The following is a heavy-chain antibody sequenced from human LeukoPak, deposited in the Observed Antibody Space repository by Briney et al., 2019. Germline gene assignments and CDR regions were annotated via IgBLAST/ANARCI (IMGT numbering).Heavy chain of an antibody. J-gene: IGHJ4*02. Sequence: PGGSLRLSCAASGFTFSSYGMHWVRQAPGKGLEWVAFIRYDGSNKYYADSVKGRFTISRDNSKNTLYLQMNSLRAEDTAVYYCARSPPLGGGSYYFDYWGQGTLVTVSS. CDR2: IRYDGSNK. CDR1: GFTFSSYG. D-gene: IGHD2-15*01. V-gene: IGHV3-30*02. CDR3: ARSPPLGGGSYYFDY.